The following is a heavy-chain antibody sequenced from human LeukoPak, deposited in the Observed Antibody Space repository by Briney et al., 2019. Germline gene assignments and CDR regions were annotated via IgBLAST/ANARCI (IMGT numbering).Heavy chain of an antibody. J-gene: IGHJ4*02. CDR3: ARDSVAAQTTDY. CDR1: GGSISSGSYY. V-gene: IGHV4-61*02. Sequence: SQTLSLTCTVSGGSISSGSYYWSWIRQPAGEGLEWIGRIYSSGSTNYNPSLKSRVTISVDTSKNQFSLKLSSVTAADTAVYYCARDSVAAQTTDYWGQGTLVTVSS. D-gene: IGHD1-1*01. CDR2: IYSSGST.